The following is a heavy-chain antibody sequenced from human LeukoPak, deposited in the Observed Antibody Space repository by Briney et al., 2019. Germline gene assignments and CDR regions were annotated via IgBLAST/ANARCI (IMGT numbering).Heavy chain of an antibody. V-gene: IGHV3-30-3*01. Sequence: GRSLRLSRAASGFTFSSYAMHWVRQAPGKGLEWVAVISYDGSNKSYADSVKGRFTISRDNSKNTLYLQMNSLRAEDTAVYYCARDKNYYDSSGYTSLDYWGQGTLVTVSS. J-gene: IGHJ4*02. CDR3: ARDKNYYDSSGYTSLDY. CDR2: ISYDGSNK. D-gene: IGHD3-22*01. CDR1: GFTFSSYA.